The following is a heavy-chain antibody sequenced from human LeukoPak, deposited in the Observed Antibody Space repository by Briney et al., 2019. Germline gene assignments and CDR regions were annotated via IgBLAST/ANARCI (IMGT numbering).Heavy chain of an antibody. V-gene: IGHV4-59*12. J-gene: IGHJ6*02. Sequence: SETLSLTCTVSGGSISSYYWSWIRQPPGKGLEWIGYIYYSGSTNYNPSLKSRVTISVDTSKNQFSLKLSSVTAADTAVYYCARGMAVAGLARPGSPPPNQYYGLDVWGQGTTVTVSS. D-gene: IGHD6-19*01. CDR3: ARGMAVAGLARPGSPPPNQYYGLDV. CDR1: GGSISSYY. CDR2: IYYSGST.